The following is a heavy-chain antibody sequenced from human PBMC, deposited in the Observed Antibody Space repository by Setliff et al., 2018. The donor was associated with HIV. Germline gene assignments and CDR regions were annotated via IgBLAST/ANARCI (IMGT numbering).Heavy chain of an antibody. CDR2: ISGSGDST. Sequence: PGGSLRLSCTASGFTFGDYAMSWVRQAPGKGLEWVSGISGSGDSTFYADSVKGRFTISRDNSKNTLSLQMNDLRAEDTALYYCAKDYTPTFWEYNWFDVWGQGTLVTVSS. CDR1: GFTFGDYA. D-gene: IGHD3-3*01. V-gene: IGHV3-23*01. J-gene: IGHJ5*02. CDR3: AKDYTPTFWEYNWFDV.